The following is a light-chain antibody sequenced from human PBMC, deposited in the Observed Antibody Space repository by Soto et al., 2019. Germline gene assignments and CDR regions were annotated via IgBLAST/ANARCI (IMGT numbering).Light chain of an antibody. V-gene: IGKV3-11*01. CDR2: DAS. J-gene: IGKJ1*01. CDR3: QQRRNWPPWT. Sequence: EIVLTQSPATLSLSPGERATLSCRASQSVSSYLAWYQQKPGQAPRLLIYDASNRATGIPARFSGSGSGTDFTLTISSLEPEDFAVYYCQQRRNWPPWTFGGGTKVEIK. CDR1: QSVSSY.